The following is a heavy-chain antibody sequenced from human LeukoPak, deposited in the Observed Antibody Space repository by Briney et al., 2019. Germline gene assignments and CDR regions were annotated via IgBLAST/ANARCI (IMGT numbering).Heavy chain of an antibody. D-gene: IGHD3-22*01. J-gene: IGHJ4*02. CDR1: GFTFSSYS. Sequence: GGSLRLSCAASGFTFSSYSMNWVRQAPGKGLEWVSYISSSSTIYYADSVKGRFTISRDNAKNSLYLQMNSLRAEDTAVYYCARDIYYDSSGYYGSVHWGQGTLVTVSS. CDR3: ARDIYYDSSGYYGSVH. CDR2: ISSSSTI. V-gene: IGHV3-48*04.